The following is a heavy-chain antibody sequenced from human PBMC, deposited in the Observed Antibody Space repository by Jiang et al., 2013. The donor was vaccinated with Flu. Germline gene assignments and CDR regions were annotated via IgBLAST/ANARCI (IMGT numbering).Heavy chain of an antibody. CDR2: IRYDGSNK. CDR1: SSYG. Sequence: SSYGDALGPPGSRQGAGVVAFIRYDGSNKYYADSVKGRFTISRDNSKNTLYLQMNSLRAEDTAVYYCAKDRRYCSSTSCWWGYFQHWGQGTLVTVSS. D-gene: IGHD2-2*01. J-gene: IGHJ1*01. CDR3: AKDRRYCSSTSCWWGYFQH. V-gene: IGHV3-30*02.